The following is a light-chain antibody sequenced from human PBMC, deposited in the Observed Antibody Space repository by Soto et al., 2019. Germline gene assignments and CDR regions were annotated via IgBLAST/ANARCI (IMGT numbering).Light chain of an antibody. CDR1: QTVSSF. Sequence: EIVLTQSPATLSLSPGERATLSCRASQTVSSFLAWYQQKPGQAPRLLIYDAFNRATGIPARFSGSGSGTDFSLTIRSLDPEDFAVYYCQQRSNWPYTFGQGTKLEIK. CDR2: DAF. J-gene: IGKJ2*01. CDR3: QQRSNWPYT. V-gene: IGKV3-11*01.